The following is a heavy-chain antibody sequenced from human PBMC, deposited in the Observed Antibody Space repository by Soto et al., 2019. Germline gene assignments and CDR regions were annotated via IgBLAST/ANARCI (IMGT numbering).Heavy chain of an antibody. Sequence: GESLKISCKGSGYSFTSYWISWVRQMPGKGLEWMGRIDPSESYTNYSPSFQGHVTISADKSISTPYLQWSSLKASDTAMYYSARNVPLRFLESSPPHYGMDVWGQGTAVT. CDR2: IDPSESYT. CDR1: GYSFTSYW. V-gene: IGHV5-10-1*01. CDR3: ARNVPLRFLESSPPHYGMDV. D-gene: IGHD3-3*01. J-gene: IGHJ6*02.